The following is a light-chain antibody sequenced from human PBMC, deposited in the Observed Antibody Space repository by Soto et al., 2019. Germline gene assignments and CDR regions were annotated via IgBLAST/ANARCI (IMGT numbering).Light chain of an antibody. V-gene: IGLV2-23*01. CDR3: CSYAGSRTLV. CDR1: SSDFGSYNL. J-gene: IGLJ2*01. Sequence: QAVLTQPASVSGSPGQSITISCTGTSSDFGSYNLVSWYRQHPGKAPKLIIYEGSKRPSGISNRFSGSKSVNTASLTISGLQAEDEADYYCCSYAGSRTLVFGGGTKLTVL. CDR2: EGS.